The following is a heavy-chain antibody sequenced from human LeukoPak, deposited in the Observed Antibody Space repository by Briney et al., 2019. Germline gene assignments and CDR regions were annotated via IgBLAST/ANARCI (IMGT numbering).Heavy chain of an antibody. V-gene: IGHV3-15*01. CDR2: IKSKTDGGTT. Sequence: GGSLRLSCAASGFTFDNYALGWVRQAPGKGLEWVGRIKSKTDGGTTDYAAPVKGRFTISRDDSKNTLYLQMNSLKTEDTAVYYCTTLFSPYYYMDVWGKGTTVTISS. D-gene: IGHD3-3*02. CDR1: GFTFDNYA. CDR3: TTLFSPYYYMDV. J-gene: IGHJ6*03.